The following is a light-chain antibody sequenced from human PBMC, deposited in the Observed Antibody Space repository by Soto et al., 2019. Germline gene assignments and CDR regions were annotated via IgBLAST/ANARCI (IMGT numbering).Light chain of an antibody. CDR1: QSVRSSS. J-gene: IGKJ1*01. V-gene: IGKV3-20*01. Sequence: ETVLTQSPGSLSLSPGERAILSCRASQSVRSSSLAGYQQIPGRSPRVLIYGASSRATGIPDRFSGSGSGTDFTLTISRLEPEDFAVYYCQQYGSSPWTFGQGTKVEI. CDR2: GAS. CDR3: QQYGSSPWT.